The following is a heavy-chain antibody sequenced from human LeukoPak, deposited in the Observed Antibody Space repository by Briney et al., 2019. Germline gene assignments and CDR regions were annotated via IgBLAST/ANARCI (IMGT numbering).Heavy chain of an antibody. CDR2: IYYSEST. CDR3: ARYDWNRTYGMDV. D-gene: IGHD1-20*01. V-gene: IGHV4-59*01. CDR1: GGSISIYY. Sequence: SETLSLTCTVSGGSISIYYWSWIRQPPGKGLEWIGYIYYSESTNYNPSLKSRVTISVDTSKNQFSLKLSSVTAADTAVYYCARYDWNRTYGMDVWGQGTTVTVSS. J-gene: IGHJ6*02.